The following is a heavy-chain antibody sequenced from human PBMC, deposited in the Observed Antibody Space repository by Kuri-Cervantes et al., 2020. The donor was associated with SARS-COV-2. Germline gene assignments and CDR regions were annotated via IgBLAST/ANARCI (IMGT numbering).Heavy chain of an antibody. CDR1: GYTFSSRG. Sequence: ASVKVSCKASGYTFSSRGFTWVRQVPGQGLEWVGYISAYNGNTNYAQKLQGRVTMTTDTSTSTACTELRSLRSDDTAVYYCARDMGDRLLWFGELLYWGQGTLVTVSS. V-gene: IGHV1-18*01. CDR3: ARDMGDRLLWFGELLY. D-gene: IGHD3-10*01. CDR2: ISAYNGNT. J-gene: IGHJ4*02.